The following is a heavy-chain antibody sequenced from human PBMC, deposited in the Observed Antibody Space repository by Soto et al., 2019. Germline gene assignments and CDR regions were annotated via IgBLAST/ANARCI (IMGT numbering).Heavy chain of an antibody. V-gene: IGHV3-9*01. Sequence: EVQLVESGGGLAQPGTPLRLSCVGSGFFLDYYAMHWVRQAPGKGLEWVAGITWANGEIGYADSVKGRFTISRDKDKNSLFLQVDSLRPDDTASYYCARGVRQWAPDSWGQGTLVIVSS. D-gene: IGHD1-1*01. J-gene: IGHJ4*02. CDR3: ARGVRQWAPDS. CDR2: ITWANGEI. CDR1: GFFLDYYA.